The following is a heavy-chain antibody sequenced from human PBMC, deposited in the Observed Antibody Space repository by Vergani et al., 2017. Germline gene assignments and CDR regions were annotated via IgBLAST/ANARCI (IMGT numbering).Heavy chain of an antibody. Sequence: QVQLVQSGAEVKKPGASVKVSCKASGYTFTSYGISWVRQAPGQGLEWMGWIIAYNGNTNYAQKLQGRVTMTTDTSTSTAYMELRRLRSDDTAVYYCARENYYDSSGYEGYWGQGTLVTVSS. CDR2: IIAYNGNT. CDR1: GYTFTSYG. V-gene: IGHV1-18*01. CDR3: ARENYYDSSGYEGY. J-gene: IGHJ4*02. D-gene: IGHD3-22*01.